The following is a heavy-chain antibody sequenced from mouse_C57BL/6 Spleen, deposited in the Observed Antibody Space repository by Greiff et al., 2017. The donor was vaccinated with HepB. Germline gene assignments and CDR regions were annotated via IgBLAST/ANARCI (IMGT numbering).Heavy chain of an antibody. J-gene: IGHJ2*01. Sequence: EVKVEESGGGLVKPGGSLKLSCAASGFTFSSYTMSWVRQTPEKRLEWVATISGGGGNTYYPDSVKGRFTISRDNAKNTLYLQMSSLRSEDTALYYCARDGYYVDYWGQGTTLTVSS. CDR3: ARDGYYVDY. V-gene: IGHV5-9*01. CDR1: GFTFSSYT. D-gene: IGHD2-3*01. CDR2: ISGGGGNT.